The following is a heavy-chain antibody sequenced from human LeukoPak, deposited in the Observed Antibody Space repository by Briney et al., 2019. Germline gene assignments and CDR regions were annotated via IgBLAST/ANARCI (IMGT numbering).Heavy chain of an antibody. CDR3: AGDFPLPIAAAANNWFDP. V-gene: IGHV1-69*13. D-gene: IGHD6-13*01. CDR1: GGTFSSYA. CDR2: IIPIFGTA. J-gene: IGHJ5*02. Sequence: SVKVSCKASGGTFSSYAISWVRQAPGQGLEWMGGIIPIFGTANYAQKFQGRVTITADESTSTAYMELSSLRSEDTAVYYCAGDFPLPIAAAANNWFDPWGQGTLVTVSS.